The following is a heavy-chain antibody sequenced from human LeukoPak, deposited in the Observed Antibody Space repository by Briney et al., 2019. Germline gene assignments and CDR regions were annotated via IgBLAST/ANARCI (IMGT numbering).Heavy chain of an antibody. D-gene: IGHD1-26*01. CDR1: GFTFSSYE. V-gene: IGHV3-23*01. CDR3: ARRSRWELRPGTPVGGQNYFDY. CDR2: ISGSGDTT. Sequence: PGGSLRLSCAASGFTFSSYEMNWVRQAPGKGLEWVSIISGSGDTTHYTDSVKGRFTVSRDNSKNSLYLQMNSLRAEDTALYYCARRSRWELRPGTPVGGQNYFDYWGQGTLVTVSS. J-gene: IGHJ4*02.